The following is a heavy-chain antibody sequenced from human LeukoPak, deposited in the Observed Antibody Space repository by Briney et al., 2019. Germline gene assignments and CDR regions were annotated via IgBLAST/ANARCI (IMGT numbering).Heavy chain of an antibody. V-gene: IGHV4-34*01. CDR1: GGSFSGYY. Sequence: PSETLSHTCAVYGGSFSGYYWSWIRQPPGKGLEWIGEINHSGSTNYNPSLKSRVTISVDTSKNQFSLKLSSVTAADTAVYYCARVRSVIYYYYYMDVWGKGTTVTVSS. D-gene: IGHD2-21*01. CDR2: INHSGST. CDR3: ARVRSVIYYYYYMDV. J-gene: IGHJ6*03.